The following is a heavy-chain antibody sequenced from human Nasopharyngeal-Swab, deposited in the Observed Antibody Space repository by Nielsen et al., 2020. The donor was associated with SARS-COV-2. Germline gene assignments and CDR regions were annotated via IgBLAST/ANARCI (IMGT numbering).Heavy chain of an antibody. CDR1: GCSISSSSYY. D-gene: IGHD1-26*01. CDR2: IYYSGST. CDR3: AGGGSRPGYVFDI. J-gene: IGHJ3*02. Sequence: GSLRLSCTLSGCSISSSSYYWGWIRQPPGKGLEWIGSIYYSGSTYYNPSLKSRVTISVDTSKNQFSLKLSSVTAADTAVYYCAGGGSRPGYVFDIWGQGTMVTVSS. V-gene: IGHV4-39*01.